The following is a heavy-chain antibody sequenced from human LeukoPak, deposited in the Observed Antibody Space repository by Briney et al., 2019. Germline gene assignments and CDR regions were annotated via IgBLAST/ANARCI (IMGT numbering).Heavy chain of an antibody. Sequence: GGSLRLSCAASGFTFSNYWMNWVRQAPGKGLEWVANIKQDGSDKYYVDSVRGRFIISRDNAQNSLYLQMNSLRAEDTAVYYCASGIVATREDAFDIWGQGTMVTVSS. V-gene: IGHV3-7*03. CDR1: GFTFSNYW. CDR3: ASGIVATREDAFDI. D-gene: IGHD5-12*01. J-gene: IGHJ3*02. CDR2: IKQDGSDK.